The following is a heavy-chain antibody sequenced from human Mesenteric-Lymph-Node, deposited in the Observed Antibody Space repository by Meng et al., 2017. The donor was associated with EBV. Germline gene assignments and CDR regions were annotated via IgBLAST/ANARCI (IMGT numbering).Heavy chain of an antibody. CDR1: GYTFTSYY. V-gene: IGHV1-46*01. D-gene: IGHD5-24*01. CDR3: AREGRQEMATILFDY. CDR2: INPSGGST. Sequence: QGQVVQYGAEVKKAGASVKVSCKASGYTFTSYYMHWVRQAPGQGLEWMGIINPSGGSTSYAQKFQGRVTMTRDTSTSTVYMELSSLRSEDTAVYYCAREGRQEMATILFDYWGQGTLVTVSS. J-gene: IGHJ4*02.